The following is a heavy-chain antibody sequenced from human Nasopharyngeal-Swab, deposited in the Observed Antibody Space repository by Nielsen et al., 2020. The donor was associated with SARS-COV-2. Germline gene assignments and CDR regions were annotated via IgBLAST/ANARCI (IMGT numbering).Heavy chain of an antibody. CDR3: TTDFYFDY. Sequence: GGSLRLSCAASGFTFSTYAMYWVRQPPAKGLEWVGRIGDKDHNYATTYGASVQGRFTISRDDSKNTAFLQMDSLKTEDTALYYCTTDFYFDYWGQGTLVTVSS. J-gene: IGHJ4*02. CDR2: IGDKDHNYAT. CDR1: GFTFSTYA. V-gene: IGHV3-73*01.